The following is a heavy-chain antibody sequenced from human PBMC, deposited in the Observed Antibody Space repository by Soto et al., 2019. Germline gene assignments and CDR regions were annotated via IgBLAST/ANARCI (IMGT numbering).Heavy chain of an antibody. CDR3: SRDIGVAQYELDY. J-gene: IGHJ4*02. D-gene: IGHD2-8*01. CDR1: GFTFSNYG. V-gene: IGHV3-33*01. Sequence: QVPLVESGGGVVQSGRSLRLSCAASGFTFSNYGMHWVRQAPGQGLEWVAAIWYDGSKKYYADSVKGRFTISRDDSKNTLYLQMNSQGVEDTAVYYWSRDIGVAQYELDYWGQGNLVTVSS. CDR2: IWYDGSKK.